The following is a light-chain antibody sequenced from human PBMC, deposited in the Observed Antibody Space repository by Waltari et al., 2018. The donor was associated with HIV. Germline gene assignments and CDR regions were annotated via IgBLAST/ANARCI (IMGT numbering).Light chain of an antibody. CDR2: EVI. Sequence: QSALTQPASVSGSPGQSITISCTGTSSDVGAYKYVSWYQQHPDKVHKLIIYEVINRPSGVSNRFSGSKSGNTASLTISGLQTEDEADYYCSSYTSAETVVFGVGTRVTVL. CDR3: SSYTSAETVV. J-gene: IGLJ1*01. V-gene: IGLV2-14*01. CDR1: SSDVGAYKY.